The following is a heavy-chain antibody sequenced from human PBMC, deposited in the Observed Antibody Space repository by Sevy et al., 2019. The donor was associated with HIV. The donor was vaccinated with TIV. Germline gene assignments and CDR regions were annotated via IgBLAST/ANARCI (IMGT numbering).Heavy chain of an antibody. V-gene: IGHV1-18*01. D-gene: IGHD3-10*01. J-gene: IGHJ4*02. CDR3: ARGLYFDFGAY. Sequence: ASVKVSCKTSGYTFNNYGISWVREATGQGLEWMGWISVYGETNYAQKVQDRLTVTTDTSTATAYMELTSLRSDDTAVYYCARGLYFDFGAYWGQGTLVTVSS. CDR1: GYTFNNYG. CDR2: ISVYGET.